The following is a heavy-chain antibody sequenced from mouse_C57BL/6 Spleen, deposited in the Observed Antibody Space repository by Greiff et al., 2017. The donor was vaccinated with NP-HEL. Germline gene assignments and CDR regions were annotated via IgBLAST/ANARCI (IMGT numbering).Heavy chain of an antibody. CDR2: IYPGSGST. CDR1: GYAFSSYW. V-gene: IGHV1-55*01. J-gene: IGHJ4*01. D-gene: IGHD2-1*01. Sequence: VQLQQSGAELVKPGASVKISCKASGYAFSSYWMNWVKQRPGQGLEWIGDIYPGSGSTNYNEKFKSKATLTVDKSSSTAYMQLSSLTSEDSAVYYGARERIYLSYWGQGTSVTVSS. CDR3: ARERIYLSY.